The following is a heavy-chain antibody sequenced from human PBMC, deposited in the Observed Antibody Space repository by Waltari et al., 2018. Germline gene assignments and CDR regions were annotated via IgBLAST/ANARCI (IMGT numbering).Heavy chain of an antibody. V-gene: IGHV1-69*14. CDR2: IIPIFGTA. J-gene: IGHJ4*02. CDR1: GGTFSSYA. D-gene: IGHD3-22*01. CDR3: ARWGSGSHAFFDY. Sequence: QVQLVQSGAEVKKPGSSVKVSCKASGGTFSSYAISWVRQAPGQGLEWMGGIIPIFGTAHYSQKFQGRVTITADKSTSTAYMELSSLRSEDTSVYYCARWGSGSHAFFDYWGQGTLVTVSS.